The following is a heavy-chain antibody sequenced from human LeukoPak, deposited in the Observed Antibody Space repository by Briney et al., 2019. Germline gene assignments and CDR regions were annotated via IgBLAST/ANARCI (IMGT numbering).Heavy chain of an antibody. J-gene: IGHJ4*02. Sequence: SETLSLTCTVSGGSISSYYWSWIRQPPGKGLEWIGYIYYSGSTNYNPSLKSRVTISVDTSKNQFSLKLSSVTAADTVVYYCARASGTGYSSSWPRPINYWGQGTLVTVSS. CDR1: GGSISSYY. CDR2: IYYSGST. CDR3: ARASGTGYSSSWPRPINY. V-gene: IGHV4-59*01. D-gene: IGHD6-13*01.